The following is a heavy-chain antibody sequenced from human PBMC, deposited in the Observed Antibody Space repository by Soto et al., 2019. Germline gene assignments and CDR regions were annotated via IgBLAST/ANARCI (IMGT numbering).Heavy chain of an antibody. D-gene: IGHD4-4*01. Sequence: QVQLVQSGAEVKKPGASVKVSCKASGYNFSSYDISWVRQAPGQGLEWMGWISAYNGDTNHAQKLQGRVTMTTETSTRTAYMALRSLRSDDTAVYYCARSVTTIYYYAMDVLGQGTAVTVSS. CDR3: ARSVTTIYYYAMDV. J-gene: IGHJ6*02. CDR1: GYNFSSYD. CDR2: ISAYNGDT. V-gene: IGHV1-18*01.